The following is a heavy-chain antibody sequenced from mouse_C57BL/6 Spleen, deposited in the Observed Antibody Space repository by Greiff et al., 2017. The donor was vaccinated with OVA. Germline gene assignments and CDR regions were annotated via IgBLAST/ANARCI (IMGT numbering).Heavy chain of an antibody. CDR2: IDPSDSYT. J-gene: IGHJ4*01. CDR3: ARLGRGYAMDY. CDR1: GYTFTSYW. V-gene: IGHV1-50*01. Sequence: VQLQQSGAELVKPGASVKLSCKASGYTFTSYWMQWVKQRPGQGLEWIGEIDPSDSYTNYNQKFKGKATLTVDTSSSTAYMQLSSLTSEDSAVYYCARLGRGYAMDYWGQGTSVTVSS. D-gene: IGHD4-1*01.